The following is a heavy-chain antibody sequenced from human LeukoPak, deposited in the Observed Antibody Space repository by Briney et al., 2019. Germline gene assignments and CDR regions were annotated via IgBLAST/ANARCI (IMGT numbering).Heavy chain of an antibody. CDR3: ARDRKYCSGASCYSSSDY. J-gene: IGHJ4*02. D-gene: IGHD2-15*01. CDR2: IIPILGIT. V-gene: IGHV1-69*04. CDR1: GGTFSSYG. Sequence: ASVKVSCKASGGTFSSYGITWVRQAPGQGLEWMGRIIPILGITNYAQKFQGRATITADKSTSTAYMELSSLRSEDTAVYYCARDRKYCSGASCYSSSDYWGQGTLVTVSS.